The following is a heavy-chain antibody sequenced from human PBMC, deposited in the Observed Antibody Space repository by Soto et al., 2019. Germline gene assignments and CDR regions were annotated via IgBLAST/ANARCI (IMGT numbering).Heavy chain of an antibody. CDR2: ISAYNGNT. CDR3: ARDGGRGYSGYDQPWRDYYYYGMDL. Sequence: ASVKVSCKASGYNFNSYTISWVRQAPGQGLEWMGRISAYNGNTNYAQKLQGRVTMTTDTSTSTAYMELRSLRSDDTAVYYCARDGGRGYSGYDQPWRDYYYYGMDLWGPGTTVTSP. D-gene: IGHD5-12*01. J-gene: IGHJ6*02. V-gene: IGHV1-18*01. CDR1: GYNFNSYT.